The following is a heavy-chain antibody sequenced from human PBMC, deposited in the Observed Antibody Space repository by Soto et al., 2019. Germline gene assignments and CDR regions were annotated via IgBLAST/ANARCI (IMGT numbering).Heavy chain of an antibody. CDR2: IYYSGST. J-gene: IGHJ3*02. CDR1: GGSISSGGYY. D-gene: IGHD3-22*01. CDR3: ARDNWGSDSSGYYEPFPAPDAFDI. V-gene: IGHV4-31*03. Sequence: SETLSLTCTVSGGSISSGGYYWSWIRQHPGKGLEWIGYIYYSGSTYYNPSLKSRVTISVDTSKNQFSLKLSSVTAADTAVYYCARDNWGSDSSGYYEPFPAPDAFDIWGQGTMVTVSS.